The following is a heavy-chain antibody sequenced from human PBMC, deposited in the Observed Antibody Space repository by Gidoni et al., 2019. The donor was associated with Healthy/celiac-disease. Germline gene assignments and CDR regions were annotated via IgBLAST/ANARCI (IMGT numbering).Heavy chain of an antibody. J-gene: IGHJ6*03. D-gene: IGHD2-2*01. CDR1: GFPFSSYG. Sequence: QVQLVESGGGVVQPGRSLRLSCAASGFPFSSYGMHWVRQAPGKGLEWVAVISYDGSNKYYADSVKGRFTISRDNSKNTLYLQMNSLRAEDTAVYYCAKESSTSLYYYYYYMDVWGKGTTVTVSS. V-gene: IGHV3-30*18. CDR3: AKESSTSLYYYYYYMDV. CDR2: ISYDGSNK.